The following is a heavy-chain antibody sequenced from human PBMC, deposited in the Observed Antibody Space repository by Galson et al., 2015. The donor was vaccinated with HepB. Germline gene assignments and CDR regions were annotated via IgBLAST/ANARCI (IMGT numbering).Heavy chain of an antibody. V-gene: IGHV3-30-3*01. CDR1: GFTFSSYA. CDR2: ISYDGSNK. CDR3: ARGARRIMITFGGVIATLDY. Sequence: SLRLSCAASGFTFSSYAMHWVRQAPGKGLEWVAVISYDGSNKYYADSVKGRFTISRDNSKNTLYLQMNSLRAEDTAVYYCARGARRIMITFGGVIATLDYWGQGTLVTVSS. J-gene: IGHJ4*02. D-gene: IGHD3-16*02.